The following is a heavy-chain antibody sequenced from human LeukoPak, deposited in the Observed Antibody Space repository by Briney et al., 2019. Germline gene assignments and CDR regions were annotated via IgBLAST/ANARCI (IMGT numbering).Heavy chain of an antibody. Sequence: GGSLRLSCAASGFIVNTNYMTWVRQAPGRGLEWVSFIYVDGNTYYADSVKGRFTISRDISKNVVYLQMNSLRAEDTAVYYCARDSYGDANFDSWGQGTLVTVSS. CDR1: GFIVNTNY. D-gene: IGHD4-17*01. CDR3: ARDSYGDANFDS. V-gene: IGHV3-53*01. CDR2: IYVDGNT. J-gene: IGHJ4*02.